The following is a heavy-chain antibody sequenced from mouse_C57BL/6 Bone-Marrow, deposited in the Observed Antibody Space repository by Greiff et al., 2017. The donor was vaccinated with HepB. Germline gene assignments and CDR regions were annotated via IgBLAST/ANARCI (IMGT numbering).Heavy chain of an antibody. CDR3: TRYGIAGDY. D-gene: IGHD1-2*01. CDR2: ISSGGDYI. CDR1: GFTFSSYA. Sequence: EVMLVESGEGLVKPGGSLKLSCAASGFTFSSYAMSWVRQTPEKRLAWVAYISSGGDYIYYADTVKGRFTISRDNARNTLYLQMSSLKSEDTAMYYCTRYGIAGDYWGQGTTLTVSS. V-gene: IGHV5-9-1*02. J-gene: IGHJ2*01.